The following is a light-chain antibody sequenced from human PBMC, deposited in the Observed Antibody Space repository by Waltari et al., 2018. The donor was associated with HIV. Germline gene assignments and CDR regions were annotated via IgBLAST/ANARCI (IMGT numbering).Light chain of an antibody. J-gene: IGLJ3*02. CDR2: DVI. V-gene: IGLV2-23*02. Sequence: QSALTQPASVSGSPGQSITISCTGTSSDVGGYNLVSWYQQHPGKAPKLMIHDVIKRPSGVSTRCSGSKSGNTASRTISGLQADDEADYYCCSYAGSSTWVFGGGTKLTVL. CDR3: CSYAGSSTWV. CDR1: SSDVGGYNL.